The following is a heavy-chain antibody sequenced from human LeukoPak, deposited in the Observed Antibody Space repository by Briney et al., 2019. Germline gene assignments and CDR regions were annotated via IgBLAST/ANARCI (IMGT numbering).Heavy chain of an antibody. CDR3: AKEGTLRFLEWLSYFDY. Sequence: PGGSLRLSCAASGFTFSSYAMSWVRQAPGKGLEWVSAISGSGGSTYYADSVKGRFTISRDNSKNTLYLQMNSLRAEDTAVYYCAKEGTLRFLEWLSYFDYWGQGTLVTVSS. CDR1: GFTFSSYA. V-gene: IGHV3-23*01. D-gene: IGHD3-3*01. J-gene: IGHJ4*02. CDR2: ISGSGGST.